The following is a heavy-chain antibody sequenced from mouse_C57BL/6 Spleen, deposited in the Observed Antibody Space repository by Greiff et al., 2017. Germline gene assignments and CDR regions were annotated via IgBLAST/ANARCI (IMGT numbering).Heavy chain of an antibody. CDR2: IYPGSGNT. CDR1: GYTFTDYY. Sequence: QVQLQQSGAELVRPGASVKLSCKASGYTFTDYYINWVKQRPGQGLEWIARIYPGSGNTYYNEKFKGKATLTAEKSSSTAYMQLSSLTSADSAVYFCARKEYYGSSSYYAMDYWGQGTSVTVSS. CDR3: ARKEYYGSSSYYAMDY. D-gene: IGHD1-1*01. V-gene: IGHV1-76*01. J-gene: IGHJ4*01.